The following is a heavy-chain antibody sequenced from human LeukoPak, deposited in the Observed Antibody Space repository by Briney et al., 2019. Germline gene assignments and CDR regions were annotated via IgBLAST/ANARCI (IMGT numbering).Heavy chain of an antibody. CDR3: AKDPDLNSWGGWGYYFDY. D-gene: IGHD3-16*01. V-gene: IGHV3-23*01. CDR2: IDYDGGSG. CDR1: GFTLSSYE. Sequence: GGSLRLSCTVSGFTLSSYEMSWIRQAPGKGLEWVSSIDYDGGSGHYADSVKGRFTISRDNSNNTLFLHLNSLRGEDTAVYYCAKDPDLNSWGGWGYYFDYWGQGTLVTVSS. J-gene: IGHJ4*02.